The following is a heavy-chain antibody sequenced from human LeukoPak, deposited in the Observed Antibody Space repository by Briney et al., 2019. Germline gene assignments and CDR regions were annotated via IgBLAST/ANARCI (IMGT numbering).Heavy chain of an antibody. D-gene: IGHD3-3*01. CDR3: ARGPHRTIRFLEWLPYEP. J-gene: IGHJ5*02. Sequence: GGSLRLSCAASGFTFSSYSMSWVRQAPGKGLEWVSSISSSSSYIYYADSVKGRFTISRDNAKNSLYLQMNSLRAEDTAVYYCARGPHRTIRFLEWLPYEPWGQGTLVTVSS. CDR1: GFTFSSYS. V-gene: IGHV3-21*01. CDR2: ISSSSSYI.